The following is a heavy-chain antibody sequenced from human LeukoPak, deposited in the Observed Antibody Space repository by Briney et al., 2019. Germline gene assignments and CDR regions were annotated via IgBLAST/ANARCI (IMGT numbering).Heavy chain of an antibody. CDR2: IYSGGGT. CDR3: ARDSEYSGSFSI. Sequence: PGGSLRLSCAASGFTFSSYGMHWVRQAPGKGLEWVSVIYSGGGTYYADSVKGRFTISRDNSKNTLYLQMNSLRAEDTAVYYCARDSEYSGSFSIWGQGTMVTVSS. J-gene: IGHJ3*02. V-gene: IGHV3-66*01. D-gene: IGHD1-26*01. CDR1: GFTFSSYG.